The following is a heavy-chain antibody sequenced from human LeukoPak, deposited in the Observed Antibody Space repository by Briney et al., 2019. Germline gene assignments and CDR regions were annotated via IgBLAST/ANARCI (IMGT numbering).Heavy chain of an antibody. D-gene: IGHD6-19*01. J-gene: IGHJ6*03. CDR1: GGSIISGSYY. Sequence: SQTLSLTCTVSGGSIISGSYYWSWIRQPAGKGLEWIGHIYKSGNPNYNPSLKSRVTISLDTSKNQFSLKLTSVTAADTAVYYCARVSYSSGWYVVPDYYYMDVWGKGTTVTVSS. CDR3: ARVSYSSGWYVVPDYYYMDV. CDR2: IYKSGNP. V-gene: IGHV4-61*09.